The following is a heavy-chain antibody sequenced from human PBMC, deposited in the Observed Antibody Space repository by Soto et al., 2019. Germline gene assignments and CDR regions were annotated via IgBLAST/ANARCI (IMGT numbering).Heavy chain of an antibody. J-gene: IGHJ6*02. CDR1: RVTYSSYT. CDR2: IIPILGIA. Sequence: SVKLCCEACRVTYSSYTISWVRQDTGQGLEWMGRIIPILGIANYAQKFQGRVTITADKSTSTAYMELSSLRSEDTAVYYCATSYSGYDYHYYYGMDVWGQGTTVTVSS. V-gene: IGHV1-69*02. CDR3: ATSYSGYDYHYYYGMDV. D-gene: IGHD5-12*01.